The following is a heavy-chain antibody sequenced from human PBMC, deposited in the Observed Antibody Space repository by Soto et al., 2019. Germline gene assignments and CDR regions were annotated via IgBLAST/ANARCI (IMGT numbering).Heavy chain of an antibody. D-gene: IGHD3-16*01. V-gene: IGHV3-7*01. CDR1: GFTFSSYW. Sequence: TGGSLRLSCAASGFTFSSYWMSWVRQAPGKGLEWVANIKQDGSEKYYVDSVKGRFTISRDNAKNSLYLQMNSLRSEDTAVYYCARDSDYGDPDLFDYWGQGTLVTVSS. J-gene: IGHJ4*02. CDR3: ARDSDYGDPDLFDY. CDR2: IKQDGSEK.